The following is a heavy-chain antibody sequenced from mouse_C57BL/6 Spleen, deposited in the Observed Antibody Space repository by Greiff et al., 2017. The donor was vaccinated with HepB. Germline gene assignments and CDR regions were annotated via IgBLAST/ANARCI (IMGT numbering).Heavy chain of an antibody. Sequence: VQLQQPGAELVKPGASVKLSCKASGYTFTSYWMQWVKQRPGQGLEWIGEIDPSDSYTNYNQKFKGKATLTVDTSSSTAYMQLSSLTSEDSAVYYCARGGAAQVDYAMDYWGQGTSVTVSS. CDR3: ARGGAAQVDYAMDY. D-gene: IGHD3-2*02. V-gene: IGHV1-50*01. CDR2: IDPSDSYT. CDR1: GYTFTSYW. J-gene: IGHJ4*01.